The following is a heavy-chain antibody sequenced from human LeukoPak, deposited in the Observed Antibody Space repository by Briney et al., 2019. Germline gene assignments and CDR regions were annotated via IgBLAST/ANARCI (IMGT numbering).Heavy chain of an antibody. CDR3: AKEMYNWNDYYYGMDV. V-gene: IGHV3-30-3*01. CDR2: ISYDGSNK. J-gene: IGHJ6*02. D-gene: IGHD1-1*01. CDR1: GFTFNSYA. Sequence: PGGSLRLSCAASGFTFNSYAIHWVRQAPGKGLEWVAVISYDGSNKYCADSVKGRFTISRDNSKDTLYLQMNSLRAEDTAVYYCAKEMYNWNDYYYGMDVWGQGTTVTVSS.